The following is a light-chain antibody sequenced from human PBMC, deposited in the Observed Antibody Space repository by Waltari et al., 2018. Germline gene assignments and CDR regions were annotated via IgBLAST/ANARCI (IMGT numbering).Light chain of an antibody. CDR2: ATS. J-gene: IGKJ4*01. V-gene: IGKV3-11*01. CDR3: QQRRSWPLT. CDR1: QSVHHY. Sequence: VLTQSPATLSLSPGATATLACRASQSVHHYFAWYQQNPGQAPRLLIFATSNRATGIPARFSGSGFGTDFSLTISSLEPEDSAVYYCQQRRSWPLTFGGGTKVEIK.